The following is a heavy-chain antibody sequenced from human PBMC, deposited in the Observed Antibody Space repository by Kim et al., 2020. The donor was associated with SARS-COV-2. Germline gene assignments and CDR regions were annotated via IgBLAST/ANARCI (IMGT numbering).Heavy chain of an antibody. V-gene: IGHV1-46*01. J-gene: IGHJ4*02. CDR3: ARDPSVDTAYGGLDY. CDR2: INPSGGST. Sequence: ASVKVSCKASGYTFTSYYMHWVRQAPGQGLEWMGIINPSGGSTSYAQKFQGRVTMTRDTSTSTVYMELSSLRSEDTAVYYCARDPSVDTAYGGLDYWGQGTLVTVSS. D-gene: IGHD5-18*01. CDR1: GYTFTSYY.